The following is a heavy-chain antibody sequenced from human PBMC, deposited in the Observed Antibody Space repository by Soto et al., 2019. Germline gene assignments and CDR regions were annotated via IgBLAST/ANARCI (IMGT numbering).Heavy chain of an antibody. CDR1: GGTFSRYT. CDR2: IIRISGAA. D-gene: IGHD3-16*01. Sequence: QVQLVQSGAEVKNPGSSVKVSCKASGGTFSRYTISWVRQAPGQGLEWMGGIIRISGAAKYAQKFQDRVTGTADESTSTAYMELSSLRSEVTAGYYCAQDGNGNALAYWGQGTLVTVSS. V-gene: IGHV1-69*01. J-gene: IGHJ4*02. CDR3: AQDGNGNALAY.